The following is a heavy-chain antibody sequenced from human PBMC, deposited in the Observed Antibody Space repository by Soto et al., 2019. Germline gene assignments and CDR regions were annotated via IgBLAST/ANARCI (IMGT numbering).Heavy chain of an antibody. J-gene: IGHJ5*02. CDR2: IIPIFGTA. CDR1: GGTFSSYA. CDR3: ARGLVYVVVITRPGWFDP. D-gene: IGHD3-22*01. Sequence: QVQLVQSGAEVKKPGSSVKVSCKASGGTFSSYAISWVRQAPGQGLEWMGGIIPIFGTANYAQKFQGRVTITADESTSTAYMELSSLRSEDTAVYYCARGLVYVVVITRPGWFDPWGQGTLVTVSS. V-gene: IGHV1-69*01.